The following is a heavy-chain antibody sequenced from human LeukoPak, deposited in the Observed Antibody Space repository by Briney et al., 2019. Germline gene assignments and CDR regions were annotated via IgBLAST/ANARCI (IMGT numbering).Heavy chain of an antibody. CDR2: IIPIFGSA. CDR1: GGTFSSYA. V-gene: IGHV1-69*05. J-gene: IGHJ5*02. D-gene: IGHD1-26*01. CDR3: GRDNRWELSYNWFDP. Sequence: SSVNVSCKASGGTFSSYAISWVRQAPGQGLEGMGGIIPIFGSANYGQKFQGRATSTTDESTSTAYMELSSLRSEDTAVYYCGRDNRWELSYNWFDPWGQGTLVTVSS.